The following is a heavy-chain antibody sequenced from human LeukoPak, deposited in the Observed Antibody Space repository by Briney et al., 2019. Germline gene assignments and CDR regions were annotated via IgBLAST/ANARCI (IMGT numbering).Heavy chain of an antibody. J-gene: IGHJ3*02. Sequence: GGSLRLSCAASGFTFNNYAMNWVRQAPGKGLEWVAFIRYDGSNKYYADSVKGRFTISRDNSKNTLYLQMNSLRAEDTAVYYCANLRLIVVSHDAFDIWGQGTMVTVSS. V-gene: IGHV3-30*02. CDR1: GFTFNNYA. D-gene: IGHD3-22*01. CDR3: ANLRLIVVSHDAFDI. CDR2: IRYDGSNK.